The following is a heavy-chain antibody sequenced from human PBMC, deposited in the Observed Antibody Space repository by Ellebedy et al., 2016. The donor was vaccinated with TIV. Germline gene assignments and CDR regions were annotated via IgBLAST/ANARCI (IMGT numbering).Heavy chain of an antibody. CDR2: ISNRGAI. J-gene: IGHJ4*02. CDR3: ARDPDTASKVDY. D-gene: IGHD2-2*02. CDR1: GFIFSDYY. Sequence: GGSLRLSXAASGFIFSDYYMTWIRQAPGKGLEWVTYISNRGAIYYADSVKGRFTISRDDARNALYLQMNSLRAEDTAIYYCARDPDTASKVDYWGQGALVTVS. V-gene: IGHV3-11*01.